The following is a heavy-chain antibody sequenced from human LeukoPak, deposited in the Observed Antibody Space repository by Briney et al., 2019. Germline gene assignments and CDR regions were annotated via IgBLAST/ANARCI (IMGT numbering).Heavy chain of an antibody. J-gene: IGHJ3*02. D-gene: IGHD2-2*01. CDR2: IYYSGST. CDR3: ARNPTPYCSSTSCLDNAFDI. Sequence: KSSETLSLTCTVSGGSISSGDYYWSWIRQPPGKGLEWIGYIYYSGSTYYNPSLKSRVTISVDTSKNQFSLKLSSVTAADTAVYYCARNPTPYCSSTSCLDNAFDIWGQGTMVTVSS. V-gene: IGHV4-30-4*08. CDR1: GGSISSGDYY.